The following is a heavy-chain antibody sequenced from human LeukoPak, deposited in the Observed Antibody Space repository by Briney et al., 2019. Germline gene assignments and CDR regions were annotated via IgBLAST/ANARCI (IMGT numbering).Heavy chain of an antibody. D-gene: IGHD6-13*01. V-gene: IGHV4-34*01. J-gene: IGHJ4*02. CDR2: INHSGST. CDR3: ARGSGSGSSWYYY. CDR1: GGSFSGYY. Sequence: PSETLSLTCGVYGGSFSGYYWNWIRQPPGKGLEWIGEINHSGSTNYNPSLKSRLTISVDTSKNQFSLKLTSMTAADTAVYYCARGSGSGSSWYYYWGQGALVTVSS.